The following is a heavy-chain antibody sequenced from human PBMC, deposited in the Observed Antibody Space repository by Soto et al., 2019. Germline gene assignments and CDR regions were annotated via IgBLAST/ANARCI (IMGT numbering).Heavy chain of an antibody. V-gene: IGHV1-18*01. D-gene: IGHD1-1*01. J-gene: IGHJ4*02. CDR3: ARGRYGDY. Sequence: QVHLVQSGAEVKKPGASVKVSCKASGYTFTSYGITWVRQAPGQGLEWMGRISAHNGNTDYAQKLQGRVIVTRDTSTSPAYMELRSLRSDDTAVYYCARGRYGDYWGQGALVTVSS. CDR2: ISAHNGNT. CDR1: GYTFTSYG.